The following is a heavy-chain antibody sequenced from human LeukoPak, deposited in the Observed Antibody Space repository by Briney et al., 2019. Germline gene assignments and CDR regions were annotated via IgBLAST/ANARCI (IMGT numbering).Heavy chain of an antibody. J-gene: IGHJ5*02. CDR2: TSGYNGDT. CDR3: ARNRVTITTMRYFDP. D-gene: IGHD4-11*01. Sequence: ASVKVSCKASGYTFTTYGISWVRQAPGQGLEWMGWTSGYNGDTNYAQNFQGRVTMTTDTSTSTAYMELRSLRSVDTAVYYCARNRVTITTMRYFDPWGQGTRVTVSS. V-gene: IGHV1-18*01. CDR1: GYTFTTYG.